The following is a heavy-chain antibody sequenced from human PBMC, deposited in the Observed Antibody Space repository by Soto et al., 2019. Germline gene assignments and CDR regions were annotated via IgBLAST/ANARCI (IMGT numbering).Heavy chain of an antibody. D-gene: IGHD1-26*01. CDR2: MSYDGSNE. V-gene: IGHV3-30*18. CDR1: GFTFSHYA. J-gene: IGHJ4*02. CDR3: AKDGSHNFDY. Sequence: ESVGGVVQPGRSLRLSCAASGFTFSHYAMHWVRQAPGKGLEWVALMSYDGSNEYCADSVKGRFTISRDNSKNTLYLQMNSLRAEDTAVYYCAKDGSHNFDYWGQGTLVTVSS.